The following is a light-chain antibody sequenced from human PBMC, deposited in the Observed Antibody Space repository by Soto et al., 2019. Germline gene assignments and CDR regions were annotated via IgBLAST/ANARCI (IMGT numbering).Light chain of an antibody. V-gene: IGKV1D-12*01. CDR3: QQANSFPLT. J-gene: IGKJ4*01. Sequence: DIQMTQSPPSLSASVGDRVTITCRASQGISSWLDWYQQKPGKAPKLLIYDASSFESGVPSRFSGSGSGTDFTLTISSLQPEDFATYYCQQANSFPLTFGGGTKVEIK. CDR2: DAS. CDR1: QGISSW.